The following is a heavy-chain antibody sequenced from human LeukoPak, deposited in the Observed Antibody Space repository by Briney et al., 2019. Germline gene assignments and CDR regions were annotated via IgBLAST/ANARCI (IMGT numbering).Heavy chain of an antibody. CDR1: CGPLSSGGYY. D-gene: IGHD6-6*01. CDR3: AREEDSSSYFDY. CDR2: IYYSGST. Sequence: LQTLSLTLTFSCGPLSSGGYYWRLIPPPPREGLGWVGYIYYSGSTYYNPSLKSRVTISVDTSKNQFSLKLSSVTAADTAVYYCAREEDSSSYFDYWGQGTLVTVSS. V-gene: IGHV4-31*03. J-gene: IGHJ4*02.